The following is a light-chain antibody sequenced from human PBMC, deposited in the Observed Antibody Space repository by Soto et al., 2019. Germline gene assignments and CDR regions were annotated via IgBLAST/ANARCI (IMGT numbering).Light chain of an antibody. CDR2: DVT. Sequence: QSALTQPASVSGSPGQSITISCTGTSSDVGGYNYVSWYQQQPAKAPKFMIYDVTNRPSGVSNRFSGSKSGNTASLTISGLQAEDEADYSCSSYTTSNTRQIVFGTGTKVPVL. J-gene: IGLJ1*01. CDR1: SSDVGGYNY. CDR3: SSYTTSNTRQIV. V-gene: IGLV2-14*01.